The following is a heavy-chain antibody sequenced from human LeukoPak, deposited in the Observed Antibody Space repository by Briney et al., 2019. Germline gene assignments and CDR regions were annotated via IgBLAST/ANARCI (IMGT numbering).Heavy chain of an antibody. V-gene: IGHV3-66*01. Sequence: HAGGSLRLSCAASGFTVNSHYMSWVRQAPGKGLEWVSVLFGGGSTYYAASVKGRFTVSRDSSKNTLYLQMNSLRAEDSAVYYCARGVPIFGVATYGHDYWGQGTLVTVSS. J-gene: IGHJ4*02. D-gene: IGHD3-3*01. CDR3: ARGVPIFGVATYGHDY. CDR2: LFGGGST. CDR1: GFTVNSHY.